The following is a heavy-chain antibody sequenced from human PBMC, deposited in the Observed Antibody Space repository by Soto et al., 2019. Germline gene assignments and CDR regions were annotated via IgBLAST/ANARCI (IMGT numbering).Heavy chain of an antibody. Sequence: GGSLRLSCAASGFTFSSYGMHWVRQAPGKGLEWVAVISYDGSNKYYADSVKGRFTISRDNSKNTLYLQMNSLRAEDTAVYYCAKVGIKEEEGGYYFDYWGQGTLVTVSS. CDR1: GFTFSSYG. CDR3: AKVGIKEEEGGYYFDY. V-gene: IGHV3-30*18. J-gene: IGHJ4*02. D-gene: IGHD1-1*01. CDR2: ISYDGSNK.